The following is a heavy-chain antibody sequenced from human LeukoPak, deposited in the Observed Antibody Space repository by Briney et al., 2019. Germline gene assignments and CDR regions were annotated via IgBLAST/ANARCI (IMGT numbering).Heavy chain of an antibody. V-gene: IGHV3-7*03. Sequence: GGSLRLSCAASGFTFSHYWMTWVRQAPGKGLQWVASIKQDGSEQYYLDSVKGRFIISRDDAKSSMNLQMNRLRAEDTAVYYCARGDLFGLTTGHFDYWGQGTLVTVSS. D-gene: IGHD3/OR15-3a*01. CDR2: IKQDGSEQ. J-gene: IGHJ4*02. CDR3: ARGDLFGLTTGHFDY. CDR1: GFTFSHYW.